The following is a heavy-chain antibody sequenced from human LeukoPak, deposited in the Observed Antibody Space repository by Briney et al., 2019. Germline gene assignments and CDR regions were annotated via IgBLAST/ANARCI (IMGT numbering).Heavy chain of an antibody. D-gene: IGHD2-21*01. Sequence: GGSLRLSCAASGFTFSNFAMTWVRQAPRKGLEWVSVISGSGGDTDYADSVKGRFTISRDNSKNALYLQMDSLRPEDTALYYCAKDSGDWTRATLLPRDCYFDYWGQGAQVTVSS. CDR1: GFTFSNFA. J-gene: IGHJ4*03. CDR2: ISGSGGDT. CDR3: AKDSGDWTRATLLPRDCYFDY. V-gene: IGHV3-23*01.